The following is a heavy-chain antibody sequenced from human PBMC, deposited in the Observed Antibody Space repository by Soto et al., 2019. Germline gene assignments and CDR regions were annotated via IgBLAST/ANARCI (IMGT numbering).Heavy chain of an antibody. CDR1: GFTFDDYT. D-gene: IGHD2-15*01. V-gene: IGHV3-43*01. Sequence: GSLRLSCAASGFTFDDYTMHWVRQAPGKGLEWVSLISWDGGSTYYADSVKGRFTISRDNSKNSLYLQMNSLRTEDTALYYCAKGSDSLPTVYYYYGMDVWGQGTTVTVSS. CDR2: ISWDGGST. CDR3: AKGSDSLPTVYYYYGMDV. J-gene: IGHJ6*02.